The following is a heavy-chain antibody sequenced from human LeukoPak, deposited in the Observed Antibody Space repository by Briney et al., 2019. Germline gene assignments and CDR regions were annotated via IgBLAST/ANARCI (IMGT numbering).Heavy chain of an antibody. J-gene: IGHJ4*02. V-gene: IGHV3-48*03. CDR3: AKRSAESSGYFDY. CDR2: ISSSGSTI. Sequence: PGGSLRLSCAASGFTFSSYEMNWVRQAPGKGLEWVSYISSSGSTIYYADSVKGRFTISRDSPKNTLYLQMNSLRAEDTAVYYCAKRSAESSGYFDYWGQGTLVTVSS. D-gene: IGHD6-19*01. CDR1: GFTFSSYE.